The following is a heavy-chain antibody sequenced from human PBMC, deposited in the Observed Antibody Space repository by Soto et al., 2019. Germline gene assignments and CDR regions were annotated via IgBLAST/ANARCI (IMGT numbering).Heavy chain of an antibody. CDR3: VRDKSPAEMAFGY. D-gene: IGHD2-2*03. V-gene: IGHV3-53*01. CDR1: GFTVNGNY. Sequence: PGGSLRLSCAASGFTVNGNYVSWVRQTPRKGLEWVSILYTGGNTYYADSVQGRFTISRDTSRNTLHLQMNSLRAEDTAMYFCVRDKSPAEMAFGYWGQGTLVTVSS. J-gene: IGHJ4*02. CDR2: LYTGGNT.